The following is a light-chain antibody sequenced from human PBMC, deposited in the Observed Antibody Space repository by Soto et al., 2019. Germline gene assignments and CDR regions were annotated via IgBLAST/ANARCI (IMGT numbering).Light chain of an antibody. CDR1: SSDVGGYNY. V-gene: IGLV2-14*01. J-gene: IGLJ1*01. CDR2: DVS. CDR3: SSYTSSSTLCV. Sequence: SALTQPASVSVSPGQSITISCTGTSSDVGGYNYVSWYQQHPGKAPKLMIYDVSNRPSGVSNRFSGSKSGNTASLTISGLQAEDEADYYCSSYTSSSTLCVFGTGTKVTVL.